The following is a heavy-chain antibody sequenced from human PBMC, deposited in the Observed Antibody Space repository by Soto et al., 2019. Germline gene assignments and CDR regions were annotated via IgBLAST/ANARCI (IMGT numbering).Heavy chain of an antibody. CDR2: INHSGST. CDR1: GGSFSGYY. J-gene: IGHJ6*02. D-gene: IGHD6-6*01. V-gene: IGHV4-34*01. Sequence: SETLSLTCAVYGGSFSGYYWSWIRQPPGKGLEWIGEINHSGSTNYNPSLKSRVTISVDTSKNQFSLKLSSVTAADTAVYYCARDIAARPYYYYGMDVWGQGTTVTVSS. CDR3: ARDIAARPYYYYGMDV.